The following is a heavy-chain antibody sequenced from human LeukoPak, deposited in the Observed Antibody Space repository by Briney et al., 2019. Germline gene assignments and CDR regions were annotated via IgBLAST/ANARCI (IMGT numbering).Heavy chain of an antibody. D-gene: IGHD4-17*01. CDR1: GFTFSRYA. J-gene: IGHJ3*02. CDR3: ARPFYGDYVRADAFDI. Sequence: GGSLRLSCAASGFTFSRYAMHWVRQAPGKGLEWVAVISYDGSNKYYADSVKGRFTISRDNSKNTLYLQMNSLSTEDTAVYYCARPFYGDYVRADAFDIWGQGTMVTVSS. CDR2: ISYDGSNK. V-gene: IGHV3-30*04.